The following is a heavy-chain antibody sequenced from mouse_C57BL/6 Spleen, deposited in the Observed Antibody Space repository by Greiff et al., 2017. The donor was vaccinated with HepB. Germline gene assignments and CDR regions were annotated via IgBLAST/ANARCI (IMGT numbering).Heavy chain of an antibody. D-gene: IGHD3-2*02. J-gene: IGHJ2*01. CDR1: GYTFTSYW. CDR2: IHPNSGST. V-gene: IGHV1-64*01. Sequence: QVQLQQSGAELVKPGASVKLSCKASGYTFTSYWMHWVKQRPGQGLEWIGMIHPNSGSTNYNEKFKSKATLTVDKSSSTAYMQLSSLTSEDSAVYYCARAGTAQATNFDYWGQGTTLTVSS. CDR3: ARAGTAQATNFDY.